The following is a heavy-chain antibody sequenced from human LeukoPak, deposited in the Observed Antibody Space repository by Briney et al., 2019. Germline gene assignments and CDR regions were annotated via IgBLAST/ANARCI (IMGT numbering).Heavy chain of an antibody. CDR1: GYTFTGYY. CDR2: INPNSGGT. Sequence: ASVKVPCKASGYTFTGYYMHWVRQAPGQGLEWMGWINPNSGGTNYAQKFQGRVTMTRDTSISTAYMELSRLRSDDTAVYYCARSRTGIAAAGNNWFDPWGQGTLVTVSS. J-gene: IGHJ5*02. V-gene: IGHV1-2*02. D-gene: IGHD6-13*01. CDR3: ARSRTGIAAAGNNWFDP.